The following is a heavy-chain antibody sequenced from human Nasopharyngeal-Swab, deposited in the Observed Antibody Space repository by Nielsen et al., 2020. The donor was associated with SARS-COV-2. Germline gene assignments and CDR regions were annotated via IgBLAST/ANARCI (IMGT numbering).Heavy chain of an antibody. J-gene: IGHJ4*02. D-gene: IGHD5-18*01. CDR2: ISSSSSTI. V-gene: IGHV3-48*01. CDR3: ARDAFLEWIQLWFPFDY. CDR1: GFTFSSYS. Sequence: GGSLRLSCAASGFTFSSYSMNWVRQAPGKGLEWVSYISSSSSTIYYADSVKGRFTISRDNAKNSLYLQMNSLRAEDTAAYYCARDAFLEWIQLWFPFDYWGQGTLVTVSS.